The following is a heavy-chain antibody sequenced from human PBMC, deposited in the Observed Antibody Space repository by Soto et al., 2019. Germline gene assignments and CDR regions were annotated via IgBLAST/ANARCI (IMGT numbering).Heavy chain of an antibody. CDR2: ISYDGSNK. V-gene: IGHV3-30-3*01. D-gene: IGHD2-15*01. J-gene: IGHJ6*02. CDR3: ARAGCDGGSCYTLVGLRYGMDV. CDR1: GFTFSSYA. Sequence: QVQLVESGGGVVQPGRSLRLSCAASGFTFSSYAMHWVRQAPGKGLEWVAVISYDGSNKYYADSVKGRFTISRDNSKNTLYLQMTRLSAEDTAVYYCARAGCDGGSCYTLVGLRYGMDVWGQGTTVTVSS.